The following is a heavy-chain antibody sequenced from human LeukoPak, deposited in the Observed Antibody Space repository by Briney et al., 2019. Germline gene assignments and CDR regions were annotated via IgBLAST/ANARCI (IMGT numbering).Heavy chain of an antibody. CDR1: GASISSFY. V-gene: IGHV4-59*01. D-gene: IGHD3-16*01. CDR2: IYYGGKT. Sequence: SETLSLTCTVSGASISSFYWSWIRQPPGKGLEWIGCIYYGGKTSYNPSLKSRVTISVDTSKNQLSLNRNSVTAADPDVYYCARRGYFDYWGQGTLVTVSS. J-gene: IGHJ4*02. CDR3: ARRGYFDY.